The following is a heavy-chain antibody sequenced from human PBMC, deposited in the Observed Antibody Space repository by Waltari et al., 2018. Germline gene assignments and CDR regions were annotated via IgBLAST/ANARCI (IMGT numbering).Heavy chain of an antibody. V-gene: IGHV3-7*01. Sequence: EVQLVESGGGSVQPGGSLRLSCAASGMTFCNYWMNWVRQAPGKGLEWVANIKQDGSEKNYVDAVEGRFSISRDNAQNSLYLQMNSLRAEDTAIYYCVTGLTTVTAKDYFDHWGQGALVTVSS. CDR1: GMTFCNYW. J-gene: IGHJ4*02. D-gene: IGHD4-17*01. CDR3: VTGLTTVTAKDYFDH. CDR2: IKQDGSEK.